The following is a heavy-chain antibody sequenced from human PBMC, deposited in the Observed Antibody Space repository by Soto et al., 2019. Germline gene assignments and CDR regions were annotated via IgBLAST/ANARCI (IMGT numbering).Heavy chain of an antibody. J-gene: IGHJ3*01. D-gene: IGHD6-19*01. V-gene: IGHV1-18*04. CDR3: ARWACASRDWYSGAFEL. CDR1: GYTFTNFG. CDR2: ISTSDGNT. Sequence: QVQLVQSGNEVKKPGASVKVSCNASGYTFTNFGISWMRQAPGQGPEWMGWISTSDGNTNYGQKLHEGGTMTTDASTTTAQMELRSLTAYDTVVYYCARWACASRDWYSGAFELWGQGTLVSVSA.